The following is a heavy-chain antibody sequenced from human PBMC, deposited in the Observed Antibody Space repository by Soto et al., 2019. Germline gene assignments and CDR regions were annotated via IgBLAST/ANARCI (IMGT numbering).Heavy chain of an antibody. V-gene: IGHV1-46*01. CDR3: ARDYGIAVFPSYYYYYGMDV. CDR1: GYTFTSYY. D-gene: IGHD6-19*01. J-gene: IGHJ6*02. Sequence: ASVKVSCKASGYTFTSYYMHWVRQAPGRGLEWMGIINPSGGSTSYAQKFQGRVTMTRDTSTSTVYMELSSLRSEDTAVYYCARDYGIAVFPSYYYYYGMDVWGQGTTVTVSS. CDR2: INPSGGST.